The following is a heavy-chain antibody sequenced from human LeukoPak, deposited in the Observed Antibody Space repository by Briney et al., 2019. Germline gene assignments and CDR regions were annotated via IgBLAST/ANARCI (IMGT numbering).Heavy chain of an antibody. V-gene: IGHV5-10-1*01. CDR1: GYSFTSYW. CDR3: AGGGYYYYGMDV. D-gene: IGHD2-15*01. J-gene: IGHJ6*02. CDR2: IDPSDSYT. Sequence: GESLKISCKGSGYSFTSYWISWVRQMPGKGLEWMGRIDPSDSYTNYSPSFQGHVTISADKSISTAYLQWSSLRASDTAIYYCAGGGYYYYGMDVWGQGTTVTVSS.